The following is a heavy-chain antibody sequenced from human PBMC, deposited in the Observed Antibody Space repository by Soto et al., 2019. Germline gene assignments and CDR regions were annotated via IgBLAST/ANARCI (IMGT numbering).Heavy chain of an antibody. CDR2: INSYNYKT. Sequence: QVQLVQSGAEVKKPGASVKVSCKASDYTFSSYGISWVRQAPGQGLEWMGWINSYNYKTNFAQKFQGRVTMTTDTPTSTAYMELRSLTSDDTAVYYCAGRQGYNYGYDFDYWGQGNLVTVSS. D-gene: IGHD5-18*01. V-gene: IGHV1-18*01. J-gene: IGHJ4*02. CDR1: DYTFSSYG. CDR3: AGRQGYNYGYDFDY.